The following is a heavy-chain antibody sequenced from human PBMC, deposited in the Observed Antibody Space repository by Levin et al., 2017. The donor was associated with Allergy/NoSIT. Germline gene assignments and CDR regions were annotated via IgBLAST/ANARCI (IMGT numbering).Heavy chain of an antibody. CDR3: AKERYPYVSKSFDY. Sequence: LSLTCATSGFTFTNYGMQWVRQAPCKGPEWVAVISFDASLSFYANSVKGRFTISRDDSKSTFYLQLNGLLPEDTALYYCAKERYPYVSKSFDYWGQGTLVTVSS. CDR2: ISFDASLS. J-gene: IGHJ4*02. D-gene: IGHD2-2*02. CDR1: GFTFTNYG. V-gene: IGHV3-30*18.